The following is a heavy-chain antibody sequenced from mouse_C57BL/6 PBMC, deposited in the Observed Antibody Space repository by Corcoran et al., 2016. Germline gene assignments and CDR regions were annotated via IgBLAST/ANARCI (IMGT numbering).Heavy chain of an antibody. Sequence: EVQLQQSGPELVKPGASVKISCKASGYTFTDYYMNWVKQSHGKSLEWIGDINPNNGGTSYNQKFKGKATLTVDKSSSTAYMELRSLTSEDSAVYDCSGNYEYSYAMDYWGQGTSVTVSS. D-gene: IGHD2-1*01. V-gene: IGHV1-26*01. CDR2: INPNNGGT. CDR1: GYTFTDYY. CDR3: SGNYEYSYAMDY. J-gene: IGHJ4*01.